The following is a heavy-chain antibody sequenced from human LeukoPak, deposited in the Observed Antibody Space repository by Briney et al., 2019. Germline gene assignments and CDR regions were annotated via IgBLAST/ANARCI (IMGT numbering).Heavy chain of an antibody. CDR2: ISGSGVST. Sequence: GGALRLSCAASEFTFNNYAMSWVRQAPGKGLEWVSTISGSGVSTYYADSVKGRFTISRDNSKNTLYLQMNSLRAEDTAVYYCALHGGSIWGQGTMVTVSS. V-gene: IGHV3-23*01. J-gene: IGHJ3*02. D-gene: IGHD6-25*01. CDR3: ALHGGSI. CDR1: EFTFNNYA.